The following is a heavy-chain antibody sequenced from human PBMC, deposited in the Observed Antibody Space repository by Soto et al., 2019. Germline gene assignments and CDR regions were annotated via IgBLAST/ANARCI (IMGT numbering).Heavy chain of an antibody. J-gene: IGHJ4*02. D-gene: IGHD3-9*01. CDR1: GGSISSSTFY. V-gene: IGHV4-39*01. CDR2: IYYDGTT. CDR3: AYFDWLPY. Sequence: SETLSLTCTVSGGSISSSTFYWGWIRQPPGKGLEWIGSIYYDGTTYYNPSLRSRVTISVDTSKNQFSLKMSSVTAADTAAYYCAYFDWLPYWGQGTLVTVSS.